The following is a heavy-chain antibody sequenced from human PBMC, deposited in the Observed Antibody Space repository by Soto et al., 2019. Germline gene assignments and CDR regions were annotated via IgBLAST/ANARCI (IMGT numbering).Heavy chain of an antibody. J-gene: IGHJ6*02. CDR3: AREVLYQKGYYYYYYGMDV. Sequence: KPSETLSLTCTVSGGSISSYYWSWIRQPAGKGLEWIGRIYTSGSTNYNPSLKSRVTMSVDTSKNQFSLKLSSVTAADTAVYYCAREVLYQKGYYYYYYGMDVWGQGTTVTVSS. D-gene: IGHD2-8*01. CDR2: IYTSGST. V-gene: IGHV4-4*07. CDR1: GGSISSYY.